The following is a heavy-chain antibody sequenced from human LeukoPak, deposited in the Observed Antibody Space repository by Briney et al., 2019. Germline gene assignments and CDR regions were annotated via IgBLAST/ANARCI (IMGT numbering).Heavy chain of an antibody. Sequence: GESLKISCQGSGYSFTTYWIGWVRQMPGKGLEWVGIIYPGDSDTRYSPSFQGQVTISADKSISTAYLQWSSLEASGTAIFYCARHNDWSIDYWGQGTLVTVSS. CDR1: GYSFTTYW. CDR3: ARHNDWSIDY. D-gene: IGHD3-9*01. J-gene: IGHJ4*02. CDR2: IYPGDSDT. V-gene: IGHV5-51*01.